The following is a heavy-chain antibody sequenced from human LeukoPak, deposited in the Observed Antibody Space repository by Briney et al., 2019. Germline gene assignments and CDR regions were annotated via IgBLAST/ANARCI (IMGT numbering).Heavy chain of an antibody. V-gene: IGHV3-7*03. CDR3: ARKAYGLDV. CDR1: GFTFSSYW. CDR2: IKQDGSEK. J-gene: IGHJ6*04. Sequence: GGSLRLPCAPSGFTFSSYWMSWVRQAPGKGLEWVANIKQDGSEKYYVDSVKGRFTISRDNAKNSLYLQMNSLRADDTAVYYCARKAYGLDVWGKGTTATVSS.